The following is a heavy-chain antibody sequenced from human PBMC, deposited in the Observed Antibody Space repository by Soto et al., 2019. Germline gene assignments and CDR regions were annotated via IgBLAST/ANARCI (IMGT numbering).Heavy chain of an antibody. CDR2: IYYSGST. D-gene: IGHD6-6*01. V-gene: IGHV4-39*01. J-gene: IGHJ6*02. Sequence: SETLSLTCTVSGGSISSSSYYWGWIRQPPGKGLEWIGSIYYSGSTYYNPSLKSRVTISVDTSKNQFSLKLSSVTAADTAVYYCARRIAARQYYYYGMDVWGQGTTVTVSS. CDR3: ARRIAARQYYYYGMDV. CDR1: GGSISSSSYY.